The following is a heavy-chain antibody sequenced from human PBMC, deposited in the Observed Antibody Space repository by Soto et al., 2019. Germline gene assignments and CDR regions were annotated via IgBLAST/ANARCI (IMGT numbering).Heavy chain of an antibody. D-gene: IGHD1-26*01. CDR2: IYYSGST. CDR3: ARVNRGKYGAFDY. Sequence: SETLSLTCTVSGDSISSADYYWSWIRQPPGEGLEWIGYIYYSGSTNYIPSLKSRLTMSLDTSKTQFSLKLNSVTAADTAVYYCARVNRGKYGAFDYWGQGTLVTVSS. J-gene: IGHJ4*02. CDR1: GDSISSADYY. V-gene: IGHV4-30-4*01.